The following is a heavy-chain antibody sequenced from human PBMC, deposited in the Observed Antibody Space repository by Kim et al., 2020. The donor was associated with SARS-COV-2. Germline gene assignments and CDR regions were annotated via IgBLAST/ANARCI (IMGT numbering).Heavy chain of an antibody. J-gene: IGHJ6*03. V-gene: IGHV1-69*13. D-gene: IGHD4-17*01. Sequence: SVKVSCKASGGTFSSYAISWVRQAPGQGLEWMGGIIPIFGTANYAQKFQGRVTITADESTSTAYMELSSLRSEDTAVYYCARAATVTTPLYYYYMDVWGKGTTVTVSS. CDR3: ARAATVTTPLYYYYMDV. CDR2: IIPIFGTA. CDR1: GGTFSSYA.